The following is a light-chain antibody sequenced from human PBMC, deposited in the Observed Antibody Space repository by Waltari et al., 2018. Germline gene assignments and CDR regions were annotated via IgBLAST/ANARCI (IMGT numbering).Light chain of an antibody. CDR1: QSLLYSNGYNY. CDR2: LGS. J-gene: IGKJ3*01. CDR3: MQGLHFPLT. V-gene: IGKV2-28*01. Sequence: DVVMTQSPLSLPVTPGEPASISCRSSQSLLYSNGYNYVNWYLQRPGQSPQLLIYLGSNRASGVPGRFSGSGSGTDFTLKISRVEAYDVGVYYCMQGLHFPLTFGPGTKVDIK.